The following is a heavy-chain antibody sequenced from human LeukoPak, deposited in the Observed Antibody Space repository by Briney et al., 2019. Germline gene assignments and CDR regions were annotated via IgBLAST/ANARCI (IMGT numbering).Heavy chain of an antibody. CDR3: ARLAGSSWSPYYFDY. CDR2: IIPIFGTA. V-gene: IGHV1-69*05. CDR1: GGTFSSYA. D-gene: IGHD6-13*01. J-gene: IGHJ4*02. Sequence: SSVKVSCKASGGTFSSYAISWVRQAPGQGVEWMGGIIPIFGTANYAQKFQGRVTITTDESTSTAYMELSSLRSEDTAVYYCARLAGSSWSPYYFDYWGQGTLVTVSS.